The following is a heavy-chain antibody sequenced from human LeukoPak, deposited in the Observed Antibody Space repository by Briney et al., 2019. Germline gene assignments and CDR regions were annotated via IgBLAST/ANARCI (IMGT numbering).Heavy chain of an antibody. CDR1: GGTFSSYA. J-gene: IGHJ6*02. D-gene: IGHD6-13*01. CDR3: AFPWVGSISYITAYYYGMDV. CDR2: IIPILGIA. V-gene: IGHV1-69*04. Sequence: SVKVSCKASGGTFSSYAISWVRQAPGQGLEWMGRIIPILGIANYAQKFQGRVTITADKSTSTAYMELSSLRSEDTAVYYCAFPWVGSISYITAYYYGMDVWGQGTTVTVSS.